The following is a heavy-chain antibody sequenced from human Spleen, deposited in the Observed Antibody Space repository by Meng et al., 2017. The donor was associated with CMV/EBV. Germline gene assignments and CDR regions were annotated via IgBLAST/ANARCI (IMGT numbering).Heavy chain of an antibody. J-gene: IGHJ6*02. Sequence: ETLSLTCAASGFTFSSYSMNWVRQAPGKGLEWVSYISSSSGTKYYADSVKGRFTISRDNAKNSLYLQMNSLRAENTAVYYCARVAAAGRGMDVWGQGTTVTVSS. D-gene: IGHD6-13*01. V-gene: IGHV3-48*04. CDR2: ISSSSGTK. CDR3: ARVAAAGRGMDV. CDR1: GFTFSSYS.